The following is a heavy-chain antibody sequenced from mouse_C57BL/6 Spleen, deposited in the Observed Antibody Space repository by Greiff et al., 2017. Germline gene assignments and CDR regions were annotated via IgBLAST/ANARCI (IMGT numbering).Heavy chain of an antibody. CDR1: GYAFSSSW. J-gene: IGHJ2*01. CDR2: IYPGDGDT. V-gene: IGHV1-82*01. Sequence: QVQLQQSGPELVKPGASVKISCKASGYAFSSSWMNWVKQRPGKGLEWIGRIYPGDGDTNYNGKFKGKATLTADKSSSTAYMQLSSLTSEDSAVCFCARDGAGYYFDDGGKGTTLTVSS. D-gene: IGHD3-3*01. CDR3: ARDGAGYYFDD.